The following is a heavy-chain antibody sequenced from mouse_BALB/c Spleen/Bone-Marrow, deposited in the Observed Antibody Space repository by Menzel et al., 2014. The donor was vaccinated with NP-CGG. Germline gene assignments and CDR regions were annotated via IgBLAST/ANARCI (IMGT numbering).Heavy chain of an antibody. D-gene: IGHD4-1*01. CDR3: ARWEYYAMDY. J-gene: IGHJ4*01. CDR1: GFNIKVTY. Sequence: EVKLVESGAELVKPGASVKLSCTASGFNIKVTYMHWVKQRPEQGLEWIGRIDPANGNTKYDPKFQGKATITADTSSNTAYLQLSSLTSEDTAVYYCARWEYYAMDYWGQGTSVTVSS. V-gene: IGHV14-3*02. CDR2: IDPANGNT.